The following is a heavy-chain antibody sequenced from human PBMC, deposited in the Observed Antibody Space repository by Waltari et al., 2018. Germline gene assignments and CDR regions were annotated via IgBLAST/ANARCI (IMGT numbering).Heavy chain of an antibody. CDR3: ARDSPLSVVPGLTYYYYGMDV. CDR1: GGSISSSNW. J-gene: IGHJ6*02. D-gene: IGHD2-15*01. CDR2: IYHSGST. Sequence: QVQLQELGPGLVKPSGTLSLTCAVSGGSISSSNWWSWVRQPPGKGLEWIGEIYHSGSTNYNPSLKSRVTISVDKSKNQFSLKLSSVTAADTAVDYCARDSPLSVVPGLTYYYYGMDVWGQGTTVTVSS. V-gene: IGHV4-4*02.